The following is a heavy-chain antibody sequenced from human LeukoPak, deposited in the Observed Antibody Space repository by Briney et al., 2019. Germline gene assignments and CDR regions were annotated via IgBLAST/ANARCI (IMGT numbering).Heavy chain of an antibody. CDR3: ARAYNWNDGGIDY. CDR1: GGTFSSYA. V-gene: IGHV1-69*13. Sequence: ASVKVSCKASGGTFSSYAISWVRQAPGQGLEWMGGIIPIFGTANYAQKFQGRVTITADESTSTAYMELSSLRSEDTAVYYCARAYNWNDGGIDYWGQGTLVTVSS. J-gene: IGHJ4*02. CDR2: IIPIFGTA. D-gene: IGHD1-1*01.